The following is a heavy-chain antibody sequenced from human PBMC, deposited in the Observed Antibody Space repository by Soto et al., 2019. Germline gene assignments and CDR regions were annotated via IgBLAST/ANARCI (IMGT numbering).Heavy chain of an antibody. Sequence: QVQLLQSGAEVKKPGASVKVSCKASGYTFTGYFMHWVRQAPGQGLEWMGWINPYSGGADYAQSFQGRVTITRDTSISTVYMELSRLRFDDTAVYYCARVIRGAYYNSPLDTGGQGTVVTVSS. CDR1: GYTFTGYF. J-gene: IGHJ5*02. V-gene: IGHV1-2*02. CDR3: ARVIRGAYYNSPLDT. D-gene: IGHD3-10*01. CDR2: INPYSGGA.